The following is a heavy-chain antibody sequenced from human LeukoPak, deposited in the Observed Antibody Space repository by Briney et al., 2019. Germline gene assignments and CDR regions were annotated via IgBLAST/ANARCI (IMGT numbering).Heavy chain of an antibody. D-gene: IGHD6-19*01. CDR3: AREWIGNGWSAFDY. Sequence: PGGSLRLSCAASGFTFSTYGMHWVRQAPGKGLEWVALIWCDGTNEHYADSVKGRFTISRDNSKNTLWLQMNSLGADDTAVYYCAREWIGNGWSAFDYWGQGTLLTVSS. J-gene: IGHJ4*02. V-gene: IGHV3-33*01. CDR1: GFTFSTYG. CDR2: IWCDGTNE.